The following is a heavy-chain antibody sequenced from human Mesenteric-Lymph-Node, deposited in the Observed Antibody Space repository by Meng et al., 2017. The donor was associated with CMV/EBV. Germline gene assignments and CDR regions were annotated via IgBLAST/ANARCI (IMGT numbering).Heavy chain of an antibody. V-gene: IGHV4-34*01. CDR2: INHSGST. Sequence: CAGYGGSFSGYYWSWIRQPPGKGLEWIGEINHSGSTNYNPSLKSRVTISVDTSKNQFSLKLSSVTAADTAVYYCARAQLVRGGRPGYWGQGTLVTVSS. J-gene: IGHJ4*02. CDR3: ARAQLVRGGRPGY. CDR1: GGSFSGYY. D-gene: IGHD6-6*01.